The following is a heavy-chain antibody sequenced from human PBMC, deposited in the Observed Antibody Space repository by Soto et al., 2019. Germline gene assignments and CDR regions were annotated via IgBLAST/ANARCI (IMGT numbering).Heavy chain of an antibody. V-gene: IGHV4-30-2*01. J-gene: IGHJ4*02. D-gene: IGHD3-3*01. CDR3: AKGKAHTLFGVDTLFDY. Sequence: SETLSLTCAVSGGSISSGGYSWSWIRQPPGKGLEWIGYIYQSGNTYYNPSLKSRVTISVDRSKNQFSLKLSSVTAADTAIYYCAKGKAHTLFGVDTLFDYWGQGTLVTVSS. CDR2: IYQSGNT. CDR1: GGSISSGGYS.